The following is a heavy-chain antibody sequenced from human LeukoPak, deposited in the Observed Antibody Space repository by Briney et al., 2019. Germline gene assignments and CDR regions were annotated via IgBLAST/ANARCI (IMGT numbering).Heavy chain of an antibody. CDR2: INPNSGGT. Sequence: VASVKVSCKASGYTFTGYYMHWVRQAPGQGLEWMGWINPNSGGTNYAQKFQGRVTMTRDTSISTAYMELSRLRSDDTAVYYCARGCSGGSCYEYGYWGQGTLVTVSS. CDR3: ARGCSGGSCYEYGY. J-gene: IGHJ4*02. V-gene: IGHV1-2*02. D-gene: IGHD2-15*01. CDR1: GYTFTGYY.